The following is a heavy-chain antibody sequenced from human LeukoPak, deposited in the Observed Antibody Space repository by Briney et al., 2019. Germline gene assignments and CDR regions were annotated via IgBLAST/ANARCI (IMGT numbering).Heavy chain of an antibody. V-gene: IGHV3-53*01. CDR3: AKDRPSQAWA. Sequence: SGGSLRLSCAASGFTVRGNYMTWVRQAPGKGLEWVSVIYSGGSTYYADSVKGRFTISRDNSKNTLYLQMSSLRADDTAVYYCAKDRPSQAWAGGKGTTVTVSS. CDR1: GFTVRGNY. D-gene: IGHD3-16*01. CDR2: IYSGGST. J-gene: IGHJ6*03.